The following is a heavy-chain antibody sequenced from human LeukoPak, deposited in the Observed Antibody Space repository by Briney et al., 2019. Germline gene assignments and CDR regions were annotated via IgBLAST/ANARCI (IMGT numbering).Heavy chain of an antibody. CDR3: AKASYEFYYYGMDV. CDR1: GFTFSSYA. CDR2: ISGSGGST. D-gene: IGHD3-22*01. V-gene: IGHV3-23*01. Sequence: GGSLRLSCAASGFTFSSYAMSWVRQAPGKGLEWVSAISGSGGSTYYADSVKGRFTISRDNSKNTLYLQMNSLRAEDTAVYYCAKASYEFYYYGMDVWGQGTTVTVSS. J-gene: IGHJ6*02.